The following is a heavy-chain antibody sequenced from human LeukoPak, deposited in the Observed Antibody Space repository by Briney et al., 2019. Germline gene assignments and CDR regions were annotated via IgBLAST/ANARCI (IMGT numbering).Heavy chain of an antibody. CDR3: AKSSSSSDYYYYYMDV. D-gene: IGHD6-6*01. CDR1: GFTFDDYA. CDR2: ISWNSGST. V-gene: IGHV3-9*01. J-gene: IGHJ6*03. Sequence: SGGSLRLSCAASGFTFDDYAMHWVRQAPGKGLEWVSGISWNSGSTGYADSVKGRFTISRDNAKNSLYLQMNSLRAEDTALYYCAKSSSSSDYYYYYMDVWGKGTTVTVSS.